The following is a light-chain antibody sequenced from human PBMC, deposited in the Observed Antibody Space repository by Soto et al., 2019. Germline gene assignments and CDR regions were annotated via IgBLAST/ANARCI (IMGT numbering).Light chain of an antibody. CDR1: QSISNW. CDR2: DAS. V-gene: IGKV1-5*01. J-gene: IGKJ1*01. Sequence: DIQMTQSPSTLSASVGDRVTITCRASQSISNWLAWYQQKPGKAPNLLIYDASSLESGVPSRFSGSGSGTEFTLTISSLQPDDFATYYCQQYSTYPCTFGQGTKVEIK. CDR3: QQYSTYPCT.